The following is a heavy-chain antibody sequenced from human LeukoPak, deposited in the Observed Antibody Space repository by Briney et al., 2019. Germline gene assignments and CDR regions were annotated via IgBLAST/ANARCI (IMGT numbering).Heavy chain of an antibody. D-gene: IGHD3-16*01. Sequence: ASVKVSCKASGYTFTGYYMHWVRQAPGQGLEWMGRINPNSGGTNYAQKFQGRVTMTTDTSTSTAYLELRSLRSDDTAVYYCAREGTAGGLNGMDVWGQGTTVTVSS. CDR1: GYTFTGYY. CDR3: AREGTAGGLNGMDV. CDR2: INPNSGGT. J-gene: IGHJ6*02. V-gene: IGHV1-2*06.